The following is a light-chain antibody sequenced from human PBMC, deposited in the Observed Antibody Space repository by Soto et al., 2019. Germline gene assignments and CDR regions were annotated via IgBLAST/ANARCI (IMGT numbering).Light chain of an antibody. V-gene: IGKV1-33*01. CDR3: QQYDSRPNN. CDR1: QDITLY. CDR2: DVS. Sequence: DIQMTQSPSSLSASVGDRVTITCQASQDITLYLNWYQQKAGKAPNLLIHDVSTLETGVPARFSGRGSGTIFTLTIINLQPEDVATYYCQQYDSRPNNFGQGTKVEIK. J-gene: IGKJ2*01.